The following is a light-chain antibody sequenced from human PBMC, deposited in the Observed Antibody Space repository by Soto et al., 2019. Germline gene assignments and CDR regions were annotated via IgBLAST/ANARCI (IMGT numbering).Light chain of an antibody. CDR1: QSVSSSY. CDR3: QQYGSSPT. J-gene: IGKJ1*01. V-gene: IGKV3-20*01. Sequence: EIVLRQSPGTLSLSPGERATLSCRASQSVSSSYLAWYQQKPGQAPSLLIYGASSRATGIPGRFSGSGAGTDFTLTISRLEPEDFAVYYCQQYGSSPTFGQGTMVDIK. CDR2: GAS.